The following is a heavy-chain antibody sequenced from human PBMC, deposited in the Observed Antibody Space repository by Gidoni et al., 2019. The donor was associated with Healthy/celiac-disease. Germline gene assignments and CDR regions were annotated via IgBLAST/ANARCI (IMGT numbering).Heavy chain of an antibody. D-gene: IGHD5-12*01. Sequence: QVQLVQSGAEVQKPGSSVKVSCTASGGPFSSYAISWVRQAPGQGLEWMGRIIPILGIANYAQKFQGRVTITADKSTSTAYMELSSLRSEDTAVYYCARDGDGYNYSSTHWGQGTLVTVSS. V-gene: IGHV1-69*04. CDR2: IIPILGIA. CDR1: GGPFSSYA. CDR3: ARDGDGYNYSSTH. J-gene: IGHJ4*02.